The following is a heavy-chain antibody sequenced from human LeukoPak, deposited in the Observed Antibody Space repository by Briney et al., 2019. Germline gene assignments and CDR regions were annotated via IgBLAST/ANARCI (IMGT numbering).Heavy chain of an antibody. Sequence: PSETLSLTCTVSGDSISISRFYWAWIRQPPGKGLEWIGSILYTGRTFYNPSPKSRVTISVDTSKNQFSLRLGSVTASDTAVYYCARRDVGATIDYWGQGTLVTVSS. V-gene: IGHV4-39*01. CDR1: GDSISISRFY. J-gene: IGHJ4*02. D-gene: IGHD1-26*01. CDR3: ARRDVGATIDY. CDR2: ILYTGRT.